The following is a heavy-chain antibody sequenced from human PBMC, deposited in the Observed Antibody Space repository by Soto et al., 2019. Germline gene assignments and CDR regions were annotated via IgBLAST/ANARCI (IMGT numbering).Heavy chain of an antibody. CDR1: GGSISSSSYY. CDR2: IYYSGST. Sequence: QLQLQESGPGLVKPSETLSLTCTVSGGSISSSSYYWGWIRQPPGKGLEWIGSIYYSGSTYYNPSLKSRVTISVDTSKNQFSLKLSSVTAADTAVYYCARDEYSSSTPGYSDYWGQGTLVTVSS. CDR3: ARDEYSSSTPGYSDY. D-gene: IGHD6-6*01. V-gene: IGHV4-39*01. J-gene: IGHJ4*02.